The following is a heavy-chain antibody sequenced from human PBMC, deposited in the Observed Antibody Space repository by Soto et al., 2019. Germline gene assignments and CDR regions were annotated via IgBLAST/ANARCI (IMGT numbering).Heavy chain of an antibody. Sequence: PSETLSLTCTVSGGSISSGDYFWNWIRQPPGKGLEWIGYIYYTGSTYYKPSLRSRLTISVDTSKNQFSLKLSSVTAADTAVYHCAIAPLSTYYYDSSGYSVPNNFDYWGLGTLVTVSS. CDR3: AIAPLSTYYYDSSGYSVPNNFDY. D-gene: IGHD3-22*01. CDR2: IYYTGST. V-gene: IGHV4-30-4*01. CDR1: GGSISSGDYF. J-gene: IGHJ4*02.